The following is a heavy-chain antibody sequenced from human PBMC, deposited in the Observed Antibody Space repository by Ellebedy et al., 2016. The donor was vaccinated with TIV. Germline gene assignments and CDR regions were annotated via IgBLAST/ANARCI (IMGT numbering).Heavy chain of an antibody. CDR2: FTVSGDST. Sequence: GESLKISCAASGFTFSSYAMSWVRQAPGEGLEWVSGFTVSGDSTYYADSVRGRFTISRDNSKKTLSLQMNSLSADDTAVYYCAKGRGGGSDSSTPRYYFDYWGQGTLVTVSS. D-gene: IGHD2-2*01. V-gene: IGHV3-23*01. CDR3: AKGRGGGSDSSTPRYYFDY. CDR1: GFTFSSYA. J-gene: IGHJ4*02.